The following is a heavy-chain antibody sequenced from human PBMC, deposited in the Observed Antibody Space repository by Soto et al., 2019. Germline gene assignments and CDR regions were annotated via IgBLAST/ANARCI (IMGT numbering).Heavy chain of an antibody. CDR2: TSYDGGNK. J-gene: IGHJ6*02. CDR3: ARDRSASTWREDYYYAMDV. CDR1: GFTFNPFA. D-gene: IGHD6-13*01. Sequence: PGGSLRLSCAASGFTFNPFAMHWVRQAPGKGLECVAVTSYDGGNKYYSDSVRGRFTISRDNSKNTLYLQMYSLRVEDTAVYYCARDRSASTWREDYYYAMDVWGQGTTVTVSS. V-gene: IGHV3-30-3*01.